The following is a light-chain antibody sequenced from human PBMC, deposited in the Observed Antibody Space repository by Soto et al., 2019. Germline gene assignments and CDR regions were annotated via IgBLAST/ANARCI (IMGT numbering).Light chain of an antibody. CDR2: EVN. CDR3: TSRAGTTVV. CDR1: SSDVGGYNY. J-gene: IGLJ2*01. Sequence: QSVLTQPPSASGSPGQSVTISCTGTSSDVGGYNYVSWYQQHPGKAPKLMIYEVNKRPSGVPDRFSGSKSGNTASLTVSGLQAEDEADYYCTSRAGTTVVFGGGTKLTVL. V-gene: IGLV2-8*01.